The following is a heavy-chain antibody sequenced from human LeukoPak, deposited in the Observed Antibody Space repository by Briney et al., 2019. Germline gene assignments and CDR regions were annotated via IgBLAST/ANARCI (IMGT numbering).Heavy chain of an antibody. D-gene: IGHD6-19*01. Sequence: GGSLRFSCAASGFTFSSYVMNWVRQAPGKGLEWVSYISSSGSSIYYADSVKGRLTISRDNAKNSLYLQMNSLRAEDTAVYYCAREGSSGWYLRWFDPWGQGTLVTVSS. CDR2: ISSSGSSI. V-gene: IGHV3-48*03. J-gene: IGHJ5*02. CDR1: GFTFSSYV. CDR3: AREGSSGWYLRWFDP.